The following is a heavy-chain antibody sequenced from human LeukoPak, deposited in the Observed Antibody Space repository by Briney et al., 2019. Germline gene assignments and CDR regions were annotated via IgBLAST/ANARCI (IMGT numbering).Heavy chain of an antibody. CDR2: INPNSGGT. D-gene: IGHD6-19*01. CDR3: ARGGRAVASLTYNWFDP. CDR1: GYTFTSYY. V-gene: IGHV1-2*02. J-gene: IGHJ5*02. Sequence: ASVKVSCKASGYTFTSYYMHWVRQAPGQGLEWMGWINPNSGGTNYAQKFQGRVTMTRDTSISTAYMELSRLRSDDTAVYYCARGGRAVASLTYNWFDPWGQGTLVTVSS.